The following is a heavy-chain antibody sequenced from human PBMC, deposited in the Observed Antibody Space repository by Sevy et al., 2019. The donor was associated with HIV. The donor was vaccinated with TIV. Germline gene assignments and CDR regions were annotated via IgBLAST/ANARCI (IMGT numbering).Heavy chain of an antibody. D-gene: IGHD5-18*01. V-gene: IGHV3-33*01. CDR1: GFSFSSYD. CDR2: IRYDGSNK. Sequence: GGSLRLSCAASGFSFSSYDMHWVRQAPGMGLEWVAVIRYDGSNKHYGDSVKGRFTISRDNSKNALYLQMSSLRAEDTAVYYCAREKVDTSMIFVEYYGMDVWGQGTTVPVSS. CDR3: AREKVDTSMIFVEYYGMDV. J-gene: IGHJ6*02.